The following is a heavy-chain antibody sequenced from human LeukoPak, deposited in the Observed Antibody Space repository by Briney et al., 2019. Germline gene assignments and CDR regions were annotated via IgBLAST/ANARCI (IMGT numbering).Heavy chain of an antibody. CDR2: INHSGST. V-gene: IGHV4-34*01. J-gene: IGHJ4*02. CDR3: VRRITGYSSGWRY. Sequence: SETLSLTCAVYGGSFSGYYWSWIRQPPGKGLEWIGEINHSGSTNYNPSLKSRVTISVDTSKNQFSLKLSSVTAADTAVYYCVRRITGYSSGWRYWGQGTLVTVSS. CDR1: GGSFSGYY. D-gene: IGHD6-19*01.